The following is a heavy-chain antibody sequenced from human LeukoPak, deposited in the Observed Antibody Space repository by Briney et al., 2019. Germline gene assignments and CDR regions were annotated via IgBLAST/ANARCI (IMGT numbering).Heavy chain of an antibody. CDR3: ANIDGGWHGPLAPPPSSNY. CDR2: IRYDGSNK. D-gene: IGHD6-19*01. CDR1: GVTFSSYG. V-gene: IGHV3-30*02. J-gene: IGHJ4*02. Sequence: GGSLRLSCAASGVTFSSYGMHCVRQAPGKGLEWVAFIRYDGSNKYYADSVKGRFTISRDNSKNTLYLQMNSLRAEDTAVYYCANIDGGWHGPLAPPPSSNYWGQGTLVTVSS.